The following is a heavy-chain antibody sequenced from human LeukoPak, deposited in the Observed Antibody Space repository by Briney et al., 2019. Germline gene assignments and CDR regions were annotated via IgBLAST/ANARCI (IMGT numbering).Heavy chain of an antibody. J-gene: IGHJ5*02. Sequence: SETLSLTCAVYGGSLNGHYWSWIRQPPGKGLEWIGEGSESGGTKFNPSLKSRVTISADTSKNQFSLKLNSVTAADTAVYYCARHKIVITMLGVHRWFDPWGQGTLVTVSS. V-gene: IGHV4-34*01. CDR2: GSESGGT. CDR3: ARHKIVITMLGVHRWFDP. D-gene: IGHD3-3*01. CDR1: GGSLNGHY.